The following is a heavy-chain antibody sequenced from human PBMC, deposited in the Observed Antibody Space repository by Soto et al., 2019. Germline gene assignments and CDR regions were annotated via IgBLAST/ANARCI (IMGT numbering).Heavy chain of an antibody. CDR3: ARRWGTYFDY. CDR2: ISGNGDST. J-gene: IGHJ4*02. D-gene: IGHD7-27*01. CDR1: GITFSSYG. Sequence: PGGSLRLSCVASGITFSSYGMSWVRQAPGKGLEWVSGISGNGDSTYYGDSVKGRFTISRDNSRNTLYLQMNSLRAEDTAVYYCARRWGTYFDYWGQGTLVTVSS. V-gene: IGHV3-23*01.